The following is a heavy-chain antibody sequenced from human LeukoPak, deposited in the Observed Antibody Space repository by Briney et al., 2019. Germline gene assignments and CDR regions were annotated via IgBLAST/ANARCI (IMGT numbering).Heavy chain of an antibody. Sequence: GGSLRLSCAASGFSFDDYATHWDCHAPGKGLEWVSLISGDGDSTYYAESVKGRFTISRDNSKDSLYLQMNSLRTEDTALYYCAKDTGITTSGISGFFDFWGQGTLVTVSS. CDR1: GFSFDDYA. J-gene: IGHJ4*02. V-gene: IGHV3-43*02. CDR2: ISGDGDST. CDR3: AKDTGITTSGISGFFDF. D-gene: IGHD6-13*01.